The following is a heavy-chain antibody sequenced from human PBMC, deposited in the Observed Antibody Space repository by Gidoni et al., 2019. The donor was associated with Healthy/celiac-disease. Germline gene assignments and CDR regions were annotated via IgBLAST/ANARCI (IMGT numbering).Heavy chain of an antibody. CDR2: ITPNSSGT. CDR3: APQSRRFLEWLPLP. CDR1: GYTFTGYY. V-gene: IGHV1-2*02. D-gene: IGHD3-3*01. J-gene: IGHJ5*02. Sequence: QVQLVQSGAEVKKPGASVKVSCKASGYTFTGYYRHWVRQPRGQGPEWMGWITPNSSGTNYAQKFQGRVTMTRDTSISPAYMELSRLRSDDTAVYYCAPQSRRFLEWLPLPWGQGTLVTVSS.